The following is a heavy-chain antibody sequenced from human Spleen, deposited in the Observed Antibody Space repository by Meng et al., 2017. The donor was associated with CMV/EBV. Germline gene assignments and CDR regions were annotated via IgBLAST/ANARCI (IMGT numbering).Heavy chain of an antibody. CDR2: IYRGGST. CDR3: AKGSAPYCSGGTCYSDY. Sequence: GGSLRLSCAAAGFSVSSNHMSWVRQAPGKGLEWVAVIYRGGSTYYADSVKGRFTISRDNFKNTLYLQMNSLRAEDTAVYYCAKGSAPYCSGGTCYSDYWGQGTLVTVSS. V-gene: IGHV3-53*01. D-gene: IGHD2-15*01. J-gene: IGHJ4*02. CDR1: GFSVSSNH.